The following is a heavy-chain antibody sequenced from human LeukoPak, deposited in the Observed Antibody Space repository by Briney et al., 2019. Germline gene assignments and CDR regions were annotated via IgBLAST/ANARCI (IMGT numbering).Heavy chain of an antibody. D-gene: IGHD3-22*01. CDR3: AHRPNDYDSGGYPKYYFDY. CDR2: IYWDEDK. CDR1: GFSLSTTGVG. Sequence: SGPTLVKPTQTLTLTCTFSGFSLSTTGVGVGWISQPPGKALEWLALIYWDEDKHYSPSLKSRLTITKDTSKNQVVLTVSNMDPVDTATYYCAHRPNDYDSGGYPKYYFDYWGQGTLVTVSS. V-gene: IGHV2-5*02. J-gene: IGHJ4*02.